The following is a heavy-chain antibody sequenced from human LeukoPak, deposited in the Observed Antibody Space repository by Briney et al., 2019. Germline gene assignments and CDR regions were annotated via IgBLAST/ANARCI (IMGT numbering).Heavy chain of an antibody. CDR1: GFSFSSYG. Sequence: PGGSLRLSCAASGFSFSSYGMHWVRQAPGKGLEWVAVISSDGNNKDYADSLKGRFTISRDNSKNTLYLQMNSLRAEDTAMYYCAKKYPGGLIEPPDYWGQRTLVTVSS. CDR2: ISSDGNNK. D-gene: IGHD3-16*01. V-gene: IGHV3-30*18. J-gene: IGHJ4*02. CDR3: AKKYPGGLIEPPDY.